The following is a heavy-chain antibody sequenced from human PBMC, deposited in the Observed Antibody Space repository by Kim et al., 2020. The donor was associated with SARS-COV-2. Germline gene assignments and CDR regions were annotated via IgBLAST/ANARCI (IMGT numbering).Heavy chain of an antibody. CDR2: YNGNT. J-gene: IGHJ4*02. D-gene: IGHD5-12*01. V-gene: IGHV1-18*01. Sequence: YNGNTNYAQKLQGRVTMTTDTSTSTAYMELRSLRSDDTAVYYCARDDGWLQCPGGYWGQGTLVTVSS. CDR3: ARDDGWLQCPGGY.